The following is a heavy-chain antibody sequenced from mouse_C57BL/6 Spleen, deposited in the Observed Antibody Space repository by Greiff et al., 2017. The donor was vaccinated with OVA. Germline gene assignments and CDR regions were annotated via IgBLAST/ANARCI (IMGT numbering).Heavy chain of an antibody. D-gene: IGHD1-1*01. V-gene: IGHV1-22*01. CDR3: ARNYGSSPWFAY. CDR2: INPNNGGT. CDR1: GYTFNDYN. Sequence: EVQLQQSGPELVKPGASVKMSCKASGYTFNDYNMHWVKQSHGKSLEWIGYINPNNGGTSYNQKFKGKATLTVNKSSSTAYMELRSLTSEDSAVYYCARNYGSSPWFAYWGQGTLVTVSA. J-gene: IGHJ3*01.